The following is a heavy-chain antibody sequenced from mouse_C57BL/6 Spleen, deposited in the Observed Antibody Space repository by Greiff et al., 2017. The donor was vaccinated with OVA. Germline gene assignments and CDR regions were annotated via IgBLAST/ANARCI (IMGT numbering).Heavy chain of an antibody. CDR1: GYAFSSYW. Sequence: QVQLQQSGAELVKPGASVKISCKASGYAFSSYWMNWVKQRPGKGLEWIGQIYPGDGDTNYNGKFKGKATLTADKSSSTAYMQLRSLTSEDSAVYFCARGDFYDYCFAYWGQGTLVTVSA. D-gene: IGHD2-4*01. V-gene: IGHV1-80*01. J-gene: IGHJ3*01. CDR2: IYPGDGDT. CDR3: ARGDFYDYCFAY.